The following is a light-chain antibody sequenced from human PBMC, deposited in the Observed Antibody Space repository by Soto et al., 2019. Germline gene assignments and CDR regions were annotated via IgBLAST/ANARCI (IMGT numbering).Light chain of an antibody. CDR3: GTWDSSLSAYV. J-gene: IGLJ1*01. CDR1: SSNIGKNY. V-gene: IGLV1-51*01. Sequence: QSVLTQPPSVSSAPGQKVTISCSGSSSNIGKNYVSWYQQLPGTAPKLLTYDNNQRPSGIPDRFSGSKSGTSATLDITGLQSGDEADYYCGTWDSSLSAYVFGTGTKLTVL. CDR2: DNN.